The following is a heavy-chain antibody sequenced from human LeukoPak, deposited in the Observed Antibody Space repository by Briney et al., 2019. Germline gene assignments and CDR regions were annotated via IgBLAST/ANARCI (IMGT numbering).Heavy chain of an antibody. V-gene: IGHV3-73*01. CDR2: IRSKANSYAT. CDR1: GFTFSGSA. D-gene: IGHD1-26*01. Sequence: GGSPRLSCAASGFTFSGSAMHWVRQASGKGLEWVGRIRSKANSYATAYAASVKGRFTIFRDDSKNTAYLQMNSLKTEDTAVYYCTRRLIHGREQLDFDYWGQGTLVAVSS. J-gene: IGHJ4*02. CDR3: TRRLIHGREQLDFDY.